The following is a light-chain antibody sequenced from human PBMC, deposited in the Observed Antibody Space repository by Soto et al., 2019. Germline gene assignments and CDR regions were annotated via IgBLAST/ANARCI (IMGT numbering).Light chain of an antibody. CDR1: SSDVGSYDR. CDR2: EVN. CDR3: CSAVGSPNEV. J-gene: IGLJ3*02. Sequence: QSALTQPASVSGSPGQSIAISCTGTSSDVGSYDRVSWYQHHPGKAPTLMIYEVNKRPSGISDRFSGSKSGNTASLTISGLQAEDEADYYCCSAVGSPNEVFGGGTKLTVL. V-gene: IGLV2-23*02.